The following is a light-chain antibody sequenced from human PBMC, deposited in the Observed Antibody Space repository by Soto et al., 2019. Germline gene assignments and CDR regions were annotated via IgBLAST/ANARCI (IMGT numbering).Light chain of an antibody. CDR2: EVS. CDR3: QSYDRSLRGYV. CDR1: SSDVGGYNY. Sequence: QSALTQPASVSGSPGQSITISCTGTSSDVGGYNYVSWYQQQSGKAPKLMIHEVSNRPSGVSNRFSGSKSGNTASLTISGLQAEDEADYYCQSYDRSLRGYVFGTGTKLTVL. J-gene: IGLJ1*01. V-gene: IGLV2-14*01.